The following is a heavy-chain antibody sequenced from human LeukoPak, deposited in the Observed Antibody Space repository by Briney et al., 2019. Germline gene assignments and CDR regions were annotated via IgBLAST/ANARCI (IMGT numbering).Heavy chain of an antibody. CDR2: ISYDGSNK. J-gene: IGHJ4*02. D-gene: IGHD3-22*01. CDR1: GFTFSSYA. Sequence: GGSLRLSCAASGFTFSSYAMHWVRQAPGKGLEWVAVISYDGSNKYYADSVKGRFTISRDNSKNTLYLQMNSLRAEDTAVYYCARAAYYYDSSGYYRTEVFDYWGQGTLVTVSS. CDR3: ARAAYYYDSSGYYRTEVFDY. V-gene: IGHV3-30-3*01.